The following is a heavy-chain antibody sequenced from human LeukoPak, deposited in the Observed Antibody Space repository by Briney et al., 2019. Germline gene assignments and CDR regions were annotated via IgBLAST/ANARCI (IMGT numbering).Heavy chain of an antibody. V-gene: IGHV3-30*04. CDR3: ARDGEGGYSYGYNYFDY. Sequence: QPGRSLRLSCAASGFTFSSYAMHWVRQAPGKGLEWVAVISYDGSNKYYADSVKGRFTISRDNSKNTLYLQMNSLRAEDTAVYYCARDGEGGYSYGYNYFDYWGQGTLVTVSS. J-gene: IGHJ4*02. CDR2: ISYDGSNK. CDR1: GFTFSSYA. D-gene: IGHD5-18*01.